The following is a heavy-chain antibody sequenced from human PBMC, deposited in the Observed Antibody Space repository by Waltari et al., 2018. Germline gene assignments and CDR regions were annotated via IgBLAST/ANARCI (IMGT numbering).Heavy chain of an antibody. V-gene: IGHV3-23*01. D-gene: IGHD2-2*01. Sequence: EVQLLESGGGLVQPGGSLRLSCAASGFTFSNYAMTWVRQAPGTGLEWAPSIVANGGSTKYPDSVMGRFTISRHKSKTTLYPQMNSLRAEDTAIYYCARAIAGAICYDVAVYWGQGTLLTVSS. CDR2: IVANGGST. CDR3: ARAIAGAICYDVAVY. J-gene: IGHJ4*02. CDR1: GFTFSNYA.